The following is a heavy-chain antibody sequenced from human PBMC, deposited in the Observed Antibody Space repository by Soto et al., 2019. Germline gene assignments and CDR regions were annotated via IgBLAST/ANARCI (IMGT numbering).Heavy chain of an antibody. CDR3: TTGTTVDYYLDY. J-gene: IGHJ4*02. Sequence: GGSLRLSCAASGLTFSDRYMDWVRQAPGKGLEWVGRIRKKTNSYTTEYAASVKGRFIISRDDSTNSLYLQMSSLKTEDTAVYYCTTGTTVDYYLDYWGQGTLVTV. V-gene: IGHV3-72*01. CDR1: GLTFSDRY. CDR2: IRKKTNSYTT. D-gene: IGHD4-17*01.